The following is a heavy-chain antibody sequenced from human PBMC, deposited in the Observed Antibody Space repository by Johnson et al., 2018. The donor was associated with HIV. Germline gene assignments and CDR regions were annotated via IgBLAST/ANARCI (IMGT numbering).Heavy chain of an antibody. CDR1: GFTFSSYW. D-gene: IGHD6-13*01. V-gene: IGHV3-7*04. CDR3: ARNSHSSNWYEWEAFDI. CDR2: IKHAGSEK. Sequence: VQLVESGGGLVQPGGSLRLSCAASGFTFSSYWMSWVRQAPGKGLEWVANIKHAGSEKYYVDSVYGRFTISRDNAKNSLYRQMNSLRAEDTAVYYCARNSHSSNWYEWEAFDIWGQGTMVTVSS. J-gene: IGHJ3*02.